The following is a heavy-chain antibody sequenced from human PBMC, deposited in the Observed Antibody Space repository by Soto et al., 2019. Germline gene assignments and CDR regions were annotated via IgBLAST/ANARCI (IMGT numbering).Heavy chain of an antibody. D-gene: IGHD6-13*01. V-gene: IGHV3-7*01. J-gene: IGHJ4*02. CDR2: IRQDGSEK. CDR1: GFTFSSYW. CDR3: ARPSFSPIAAAGTNY. Sequence: PGGSLRLSCAASGFTFSSYWMSWVRQAPGKGLEWVANIRQDGSEKYYVDSVKGRFTISRDNAKNSLYLQMNSLRAEDTAVYYCARPSFSPIAAAGTNYWGQGTLVTVSS.